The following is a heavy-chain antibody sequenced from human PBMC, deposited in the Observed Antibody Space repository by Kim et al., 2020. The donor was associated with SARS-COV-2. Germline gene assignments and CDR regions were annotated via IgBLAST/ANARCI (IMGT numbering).Heavy chain of an antibody. CDR1: GFTFSSYA. CDR2: ISYDGSNK. V-gene: IGHV3-30-3*01. CDR3: ARDWLSGATMGRFDY. D-gene: IGHD5-12*01. J-gene: IGHJ4*02. Sequence: GGSLRLSCAASGFTFSSYAMHWVRQAPGKGLEWVAVISYDGSNKYYADSVKGRFTISRDNSKNTLYLQMNSLRAEDTAVYYCARDWLSGATMGRFDYWGQGTLVTVSS.